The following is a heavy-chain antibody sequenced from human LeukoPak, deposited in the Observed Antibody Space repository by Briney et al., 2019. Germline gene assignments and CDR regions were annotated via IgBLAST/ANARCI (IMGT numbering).Heavy chain of an antibody. Sequence: SETLSLTCSVSAGSVSSGRYYWGWIRQPPGKGLEWIGTFYYSGSTYYNPSLKSRVTISVDTSKNQFSLKLTSVTAADTAVYYCARDHYNESWFKHWGQGALVTVSS. D-gene: IGHD3-10*01. V-gene: IGHV4-39*07. CDR1: AGSVSSGRYY. CDR2: FYYSGST. CDR3: ARDHYNESWFKH. J-gene: IGHJ1*01.